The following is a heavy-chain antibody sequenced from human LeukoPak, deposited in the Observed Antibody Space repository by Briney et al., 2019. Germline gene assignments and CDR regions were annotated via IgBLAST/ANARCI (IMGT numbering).Heavy chain of an antibody. Sequence: APVKVSCKASGYTFTSYGISWVRQAPGQGLEWMGWSSAYNGNTNYAQKLQGRVTMTTDTSTSTAYMELRSLRSDDTAVYYCARVFWSGYLEVFDYWGQGTLVTVSS. D-gene: IGHD3-3*01. CDR3: ARVFWSGYLEVFDY. CDR1: GYTFTSYG. J-gene: IGHJ4*02. V-gene: IGHV1-18*01. CDR2: SSAYNGNT.